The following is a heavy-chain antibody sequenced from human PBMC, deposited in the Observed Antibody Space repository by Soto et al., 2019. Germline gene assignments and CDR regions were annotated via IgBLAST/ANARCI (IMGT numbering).Heavy chain of an antibody. CDR3: ARGHSDSSGWYGRGYYFDY. Sequence: GASVKVSSKASGGTFSSYAISWVRQAPGQGLEWMGGIIPIFGTANYAQKFQGRVTITADESTSTAYMELSSLRSEDTAVYYCARGHSDSSGWYGRGYYFDYWGQGTLVTVSS. CDR1: GGTFSSYA. J-gene: IGHJ4*02. CDR2: IIPIFGTA. D-gene: IGHD6-19*01. V-gene: IGHV1-69*13.